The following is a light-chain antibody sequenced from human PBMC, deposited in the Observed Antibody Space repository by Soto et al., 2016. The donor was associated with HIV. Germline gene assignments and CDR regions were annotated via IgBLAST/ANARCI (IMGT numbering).Light chain of an antibody. Sequence: SSELTQDPAVSVALGQTVRITCQGDSLRTYYATWYQQKPGQAPELVIYAKDKRPSGIPDRFSGSSSGSTASLTITGAQAEDEADYYCNSRDSSGNHPFGGGTKADRP. CDR2: AKD. J-gene: IGLJ2*01. CDR1: SLRTYY. V-gene: IGLV3-19*01. CDR3: NSRDSSGNHP.